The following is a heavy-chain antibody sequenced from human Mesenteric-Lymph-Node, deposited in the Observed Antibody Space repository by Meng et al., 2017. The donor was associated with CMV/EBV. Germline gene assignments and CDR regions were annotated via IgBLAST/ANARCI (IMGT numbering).Heavy chain of an antibody. CDR2: IYYSGST. J-gene: IGHJ4*02. Sequence: GSLRLSCNVSGGSISGYYWSWIRQPPGKGLEWIAYIYYSGSTNYNPSLKSRVTISIDKAKNQFSLKLSSVTAADTAVYYCARSPWTTTPFDYWGQGTLVTVSS. CDR1: GGSISGYY. V-gene: IGHV4-59*01. CDR3: ARSPWTTTPFDY. D-gene: IGHD1-26*01.